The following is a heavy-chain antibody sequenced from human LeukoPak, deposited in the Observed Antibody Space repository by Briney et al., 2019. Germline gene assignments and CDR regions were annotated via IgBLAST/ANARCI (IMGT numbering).Heavy chain of an antibody. Sequence: SETLSLTCTVSGGSISSGSYYWSWIRQPAGKGLEWIGRIYTSGSTNYNPSLKSRVTISVDTSKNQFSLKLSSVTAADTAVYYCARDYGLDYWGQGTLVTVSS. D-gene: IGHD4-17*01. CDR1: GGSISSGSYY. V-gene: IGHV4-61*02. CDR3: ARDYGLDY. CDR2: IYTSGST. J-gene: IGHJ4*02.